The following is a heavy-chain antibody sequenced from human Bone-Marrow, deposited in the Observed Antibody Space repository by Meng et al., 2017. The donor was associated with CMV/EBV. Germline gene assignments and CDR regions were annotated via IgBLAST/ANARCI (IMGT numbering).Heavy chain of an antibody. V-gene: IGHV4-61*01. CDR2: IYYSGST. J-gene: IGHJ4*02. Sequence: GSLRLSCTVSGGSVSSGSYYWSWIRQPPGKGLEWIGYIYYSGSTNYNPSLKSRVTISVDTSKNQFSLKLSSVTAADTAVYYCARGGQSGIVVVPAALKFDYWGQGTLVTVSS. CDR1: GGSVSSGSYY. D-gene: IGHD2-2*01. CDR3: ARGGQSGIVVVPAALKFDY.